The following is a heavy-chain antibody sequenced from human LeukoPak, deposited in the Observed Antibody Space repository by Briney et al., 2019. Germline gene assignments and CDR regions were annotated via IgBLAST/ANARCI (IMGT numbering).Heavy chain of an antibody. CDR3: ARDATLTTTGSIRWFDP. CDR2: IIPIFGTA. J-gene: IGHJ5*02. Sequence: SVKVSCKASGGTFSSYTISWVRRAPAQGLEWMGGIIPIFGTANYAQKFQGRVTITADKSTSTAYMELSSLRSEDTAVYYCARDATLTTTGSIRWFDPWGQGTLVTVSS. CDR1: GGTFSSYT. V-gene: IGHV1-69*06. D-gene: IGHD4/OR15-4a*01.